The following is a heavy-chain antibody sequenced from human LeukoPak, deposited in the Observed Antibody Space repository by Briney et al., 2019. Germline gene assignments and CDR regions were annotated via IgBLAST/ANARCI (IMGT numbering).Heavy chain of an antibody. CDR1: GGTFSSYA. Sequence: SVKVSCKASGGTFSSYAISWVRQSPGQGLEWMGGIIPIFGTANYAQKFRGRVTITADESTSTAYMELSSLRSEDTAVYYCASVVVPAAILYPSPYYYYYYMDVWGKGTTVTVSS. J-gene: IGHJ6*03. V-gene: IGHV1-69*13. CDR3: ASVVVPAAILYPSPYYYYYYMDV. D-gene: IGHD2-2*01. CDR2: IIPIFGTA.